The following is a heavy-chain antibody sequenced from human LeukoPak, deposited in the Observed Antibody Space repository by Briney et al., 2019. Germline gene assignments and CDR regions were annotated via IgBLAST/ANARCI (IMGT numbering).Heavy chain of an antibody. CDR2: IKQDGSEK. V-gene: IGHV3-7*01. CDR1: GFTFSSYW. Sequence: PGGSLRLSCAASGFTFSSYWMSWVRQAPGKGLEWVANIKQDGSEKYYVDPVKGRFTISRDNAKNSLYLQMNSLRAEDTAVYYCARIMYYYGSGSYYKDYWGQGTLVTVSS. J-gene: IGHJ4*02. D-gene: IGHD3-10*01. CDR3: ARIMYYYGSGSYYKDY.